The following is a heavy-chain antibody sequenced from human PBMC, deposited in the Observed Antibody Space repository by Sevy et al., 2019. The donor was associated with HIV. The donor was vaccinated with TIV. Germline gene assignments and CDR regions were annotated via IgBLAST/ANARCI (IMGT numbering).Heavy chain of an antibody. D-gene: IGHD4-17*01. Sequence: GGSLRLSCAASGVTFSSYATHWVRQAPGKGLEWVAVISYDGSNKYYADSVKGRFTISRDNSKKTVYLQMNSLRVEDTAVYYCARDQHDYAGNIRTGWFDPWGQGALVTVSS. CDR3: ARDQHDYAGNIRTGWFDP. CDR1: GVTFSSYA. V-gene: IGHV3-30-3*01. J-gene: IGHJ5*02. CDR2: ISYDGSNK.